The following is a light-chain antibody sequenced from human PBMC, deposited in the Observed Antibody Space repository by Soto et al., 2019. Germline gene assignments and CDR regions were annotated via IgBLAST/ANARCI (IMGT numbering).Light chain of an antibody. J-gene: IGLJ3*02. CDR1: SSNIGSNT. CDR3: AAWDDSLNGPYWV. Sequence: QSVLTQPPSASGTPGQRVTISCSGSSSNIGSNTVNWYQQLPGTAPKLLIYSNNQRPSGVPDRFSGAKSGTSAALAISGLQSEDGADYYCAAWDDSLNGPYWVFGGGTQLTVL. CDR2: SNN. V-gene: IGLV1-44*01.